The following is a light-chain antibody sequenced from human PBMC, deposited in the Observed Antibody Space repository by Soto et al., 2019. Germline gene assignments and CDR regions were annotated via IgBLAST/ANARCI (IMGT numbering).Light chain of an antibody. Sequence: EIVLTQSPGTVSLSPGERATLSCRASQSVSSRNLAWYRQKPGQAPSLLIFGASNRATGIPDRFSGSGSGTYFPLTISRLEPEDCAVYYCLRYGDSPPAYTFGQGTKLEIK. CDR2: GAS. CDR3: LRYGDSPPAYT. CDR1: QSVSSRN. V-gene: IGKV3-20*01. J-gene: IGKJ2*01.